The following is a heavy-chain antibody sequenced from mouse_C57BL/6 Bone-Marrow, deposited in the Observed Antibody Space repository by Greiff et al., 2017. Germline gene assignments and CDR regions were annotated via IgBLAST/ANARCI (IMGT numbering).Heavy chain of an antibody. CDR3: ARGTYSNYVPIYYAMDY. D-gene: IGHD2-5*01. Sequence: QVQLQQPGAELVRPGTSVKLSCKASGYTFTSYWMHWVKQRPGQGLEWIGVIDPSDSYTNYNQKFKGKATLTVDTSSSTAYMQLSSLTSEDSAVYYCARGTYSNYVPIYYAMDYWGQGTSVTVSS. J-gene: IGHJ4*01. CDR2: IDPSDSYT. CDR1: GYTFTSYW. V-gene: IGHV1-59*01.